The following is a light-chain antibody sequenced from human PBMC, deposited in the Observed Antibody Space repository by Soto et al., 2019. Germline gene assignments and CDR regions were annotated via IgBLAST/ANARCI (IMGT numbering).Light chain of an antibody. V-gene: IGKV1-17*01. CDR3: QQYNSYSAA. J-gene: IGKJ1*01. CDR1: QDIRNT. Sequence: IQMTQSPSSLSASVGDRVAISCRASQDIRNTLAWYHQKPGEAPKLLIFAASNLQSGVPSRFSGSGSGTEITLTTSSLQPDDYATYYCQQYNSYSAAFGQGTKVDIK. CDR2: AAS.